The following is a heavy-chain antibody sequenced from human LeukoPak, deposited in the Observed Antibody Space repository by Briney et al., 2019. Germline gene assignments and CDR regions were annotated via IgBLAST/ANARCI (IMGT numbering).Heavy chain of an antibody. D-gene: IGHD1-26*01. J-gene: IGHJ3*02. CDR2: IIPILGIA. CDR3: ARDLVVGEAGAFDI. V-gene: IGHV1-69*04. CDR1: GGTFSSYA. Sequence: SVKVSCKASGGTFSSYAISWVRQAPGQGLEWMGRIIPILGIANYAQKFQGRVTITADKSTSTAYMELSSLRSEDTAVYYCARDLVVGEAGAFDIWGQGTMVTGSS.